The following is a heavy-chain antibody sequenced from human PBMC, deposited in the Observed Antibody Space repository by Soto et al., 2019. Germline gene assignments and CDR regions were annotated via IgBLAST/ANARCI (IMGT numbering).Heavy chain of an antibody. V-gene: IGHV1-24*01. Sequence: WASVKVSCKVSGYTLTELSMHWVRQAPGKGLEWMGGFDPEDGETIYAQKFQGRVTMTEDTSTDTAYMELSSLRSEDTAVYYCATEDCSSTSCLFDYWGQGTLVTVSS. CDR2: FDPEDGET. J-gene: IGHJ4*02. CDR1: GYTLTELS. D-gene: IGHD2-2*01. CDR3: ATEDCSSTSCLFDY.